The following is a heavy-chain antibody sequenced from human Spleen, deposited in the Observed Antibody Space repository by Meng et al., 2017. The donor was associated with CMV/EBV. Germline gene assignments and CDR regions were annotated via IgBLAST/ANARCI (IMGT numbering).Heavy chain of an antibody. D-gene: IGHD3-16*01. V-gene: IGHV4-31*02. Sequence: GGSISSGGYYWSWIRQHPGKGLEWIGYIYYSGSTYYNPSLKSRVTISVDTSKNQFSLKLSSVTAADTAVYYCARVPKGSGGYDAFDIWGQGTMVTVSS. CDR3: ARVPKGSGGYDAFDI. CDR1: GGSISSGGYY. J-gene: IGHJ3*02. CDR2: IYYSGST.